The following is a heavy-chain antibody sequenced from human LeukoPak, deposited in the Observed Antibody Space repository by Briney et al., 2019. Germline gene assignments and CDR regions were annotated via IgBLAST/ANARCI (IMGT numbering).Heavy chain of an antibody. CDR1: GASVSSIGYS. CDR3: ARAMVRGVIIGFDAFDI. J-gene: IGHJ3*02. CDR2: IYQSGSA. Sequence: SQTLSLTCGVSGASVSSIGYSWSWIRQPPGRGLEWIGFIYQSGSASYNPSLKSRVTMSVDTSKNQFSLKLSSVTAADTAVYYCARAMVRGVIIGFDAFDIWGQGTMVTVSS. V-gene: IGHV4-30-2*01. D-gene: IGHD3-10*01.